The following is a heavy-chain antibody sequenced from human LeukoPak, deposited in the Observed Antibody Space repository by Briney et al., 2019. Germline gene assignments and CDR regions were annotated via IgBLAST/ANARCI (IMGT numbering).Heavy chain of an antibody. CDR3: AKDLRWEQIDY. J-gene: IGHJ4*02. CDR2: IKEDGSEK. Sequence: GGSLRLSCVVSGFTFSSYWMSWVRQAPGKGLEWVANIKEDGSEKYYADSVKGRFTISRDNAKDSLYLQMNSLRAEDMAVYYCAKDLRWEQIDYWGQGTLVTVSS. D-gene: IGHD4-23*01. CDR1: GFTFSSYW. V-gene: IGHV3-7*01.